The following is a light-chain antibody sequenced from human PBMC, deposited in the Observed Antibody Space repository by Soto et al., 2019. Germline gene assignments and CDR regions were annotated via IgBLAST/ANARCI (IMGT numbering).Light chain of an antibody. CDR2: GAS. J-gene: IGKJ4*01. CDR3: QKHNSAPL. CDR1: QDISNY. V-gene: IGKV1-27*01. Sequence: DIQMTQSPSSLSASVGNRIIITCRASQDISNYLAWYQQKPGKVPKLLIYGASTLQSGVPSRLSGSGSGTDFTLTISSLQPEDVARYYCQKHNSAPLFGGGTKVEIK.